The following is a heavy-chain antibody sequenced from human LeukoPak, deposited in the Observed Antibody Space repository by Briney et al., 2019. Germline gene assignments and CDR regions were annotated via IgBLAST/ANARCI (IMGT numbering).Heavy chain of an antibody. V-gene: IGHV4-34*01. CDR2: INHSGST. CDR1: GGSFSGYY. Sequence: SETLSLTCAVYGGSFSGYYWSWIRRPPGKGLEWIGEINHSGSTNYNPSLKSRVTISVDTSKNQFSLKLSSVTAADTAVYYCARGFGFSRAFDYWGQGTLVTVSS. J-gene: IGHJ4*02. CDR3: ARGFGFSRAFDY. D-gene: IGHD3-3*01.